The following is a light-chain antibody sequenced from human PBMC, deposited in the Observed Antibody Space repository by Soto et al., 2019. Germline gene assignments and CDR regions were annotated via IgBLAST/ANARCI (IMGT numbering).Light chain of an antibody. Sequence: DIPMTQSPSTLSASVGARVTITCRASQSISSWLAWYQQKPGKAPKLLIYKASNLESGVPSRFSGSGSGTEFTLTISSLQPDDFATYYCQQYSTYSWMFGQGTQVEIK. CDR2: KAS. CDR3: QQYSTYSWM. J-gene: IGKJ1*01. CDR1: QSISSW. V-gene: IGKV1-5*03.